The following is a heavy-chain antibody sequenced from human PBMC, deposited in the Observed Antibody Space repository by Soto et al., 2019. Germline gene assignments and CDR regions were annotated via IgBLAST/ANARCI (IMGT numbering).Heavy chain of an antibody. V-gene: IGHV1-46*01. Sequence: ASVKVSCKASGYTFTRYYMHWVRQAPGQGLEWMGIINPSDDATSYAEKFQGRLTMTKDTSTSTVYMEMSSLRSEDTAVYYCARDLTREGDYYDRSGYYLDYWGQGTLVTVSS. D-gene: IGHD3-22*01. CDR3: ARDLTREGDYYDRSGYYLDY. CDR2: INPSDDAT. CDR1: GYTFTRYY. J-gene: IGHJ4*02.